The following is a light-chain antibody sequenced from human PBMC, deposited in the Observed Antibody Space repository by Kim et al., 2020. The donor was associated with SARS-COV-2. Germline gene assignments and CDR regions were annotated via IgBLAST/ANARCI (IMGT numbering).Light chain of an antibody. CDR2: GNT. CDR3: QSYDISLSGSV. Sequence: QSVLTQPPSVSGAPGQRVTISCTGSSSNIGAGFDVHWYQQLPGTAPKLLIYGNTNRPSGVPDRFSGSKSGTSASLAITGLQADDEADYYCQSYDISLSGSVFGGGTQLTVL. CDR1: SSNIGAGFD. J-gene: IGLJ3*02. V-gene: IGLV1-40*01.